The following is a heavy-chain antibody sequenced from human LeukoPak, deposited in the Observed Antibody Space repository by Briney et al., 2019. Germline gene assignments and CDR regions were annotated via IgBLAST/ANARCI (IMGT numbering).Heavy chain of an antibody. CDR2: IRYDGSNK. CDR3: AKALWFGESIFAFDI. J-gene: IGHJ3*02. CDR1: GFTFSSHG. D-gene: IGHD3-10*01. V-gene: IGHV3-30*02. Sequence: PGGSLRLSCAASGFTFSSHGMHWVRQAPGKGLEWVAFIRYDGSNKYYADSVKGRFTISRDNSKNTLYLQMNSLRAEDTAVYYCAKALWFGESIFAFDIWGQGTMVTVSS.